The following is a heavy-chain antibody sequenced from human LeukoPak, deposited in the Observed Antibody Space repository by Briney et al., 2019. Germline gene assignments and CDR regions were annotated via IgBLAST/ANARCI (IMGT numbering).Heavy chain of an antibody. Sequence: ASVTVSFTASGYTFTNYHIAWVRQAPGQGLEWMGWVSTNDGNTVYAQRLQGRVTMTTDTSTSVAYMELRSLTSDDTAVYYCTRAPPGMTMMTDYWGQGTLVTVSS. D-gene: IGHD3-22*01. V-gene: IGHV1-18*01. CDR1: GYTFTNYH. CDR2: VSTNDGNT. J-gene: IGHJ4*02. CDR3: TRAPPGMTMMTDY.